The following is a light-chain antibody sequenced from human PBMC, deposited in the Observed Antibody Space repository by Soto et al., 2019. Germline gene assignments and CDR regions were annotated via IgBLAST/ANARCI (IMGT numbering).Light chain of an antibody. CDR2: DAS. J-gene: IGKJ5*01. Sequence: EIGWRQYPATLSLSPVDIATLSCRASQSINTYLAWYLQKPGQAPRLLIYDASNRATGIPARFSGSGSGTDFTLTISSLEPEDFAVYYCQQRSIWPLTFGQGTRLEIK. CDR3: QQRSIWPLT. CDR1: QSINTY. V-gene: IGKV3-11*01.